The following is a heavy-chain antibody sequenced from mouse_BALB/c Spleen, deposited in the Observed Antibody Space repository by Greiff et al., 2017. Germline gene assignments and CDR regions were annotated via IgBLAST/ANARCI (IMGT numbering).Heavy chain of an antibody. Sequence: VKLVESGAELVRPGSSVKISCKASGYAFSSYWMNWVKQRPGQGLEWIGQIYPGDGDTNYNGKFKGKATLTADKSSSTAYMQLSSLTSEDSAVYFCARGDYGNPLFAYWGQGTLVTVSA. CDR2: IYPGDGDT. V-gene: IGHV1-80*01. CDR1: GYAFSSYW. J-gene: IGHJ3*01. CDR3: ARGDYGNPLFAY. D-gene: IGHD2-1*01.